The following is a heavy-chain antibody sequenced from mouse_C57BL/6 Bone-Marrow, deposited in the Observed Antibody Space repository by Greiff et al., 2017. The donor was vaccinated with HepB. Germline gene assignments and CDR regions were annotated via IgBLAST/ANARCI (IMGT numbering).Heavy chain of an antibody. CDR3: ARPSPYGSSYNWYFDV. Sequence: QVQLQQPGAELVKPGASVKLSCKASGYTFTSYWMQWVKQRPGQGLEWIGEIDPSDSYTNYNQKFKGKATLTVDTSSSTAYMQLSSLTSEDSAVYYCARPSPYGSSYNWYFDVWGTGTTVTVSS. J-gene: IGHJ1*03. CDR2: IDPSDSYT. D-gene: IGHD1-1*01. V-gene: IGHV1-50*01. CDR1: GYTFTSYW.